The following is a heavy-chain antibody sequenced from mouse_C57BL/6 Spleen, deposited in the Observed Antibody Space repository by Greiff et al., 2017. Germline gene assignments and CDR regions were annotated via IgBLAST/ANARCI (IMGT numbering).Heavy chain of an antibody. CDR1: GFTFSSYT. V-gene: IGHV5-9*01. Sequence: EVKVEESGGGLVKPGGSLKLSCAASGFTFSSYTMSWVRQTPEKRLEWVATISGGGGNTYYPDSVKGRFTISRDNAKNTLYLQMSSLRSEDTALYYCARHRRDYGSSSWFAYWGQGTLVTVSA. D-gene: IGHD1-1*01. CDR3: ARHRRDYGSSSWFAY. CDR2: ISGGGGNT. J-gene: IGHJ3*01.